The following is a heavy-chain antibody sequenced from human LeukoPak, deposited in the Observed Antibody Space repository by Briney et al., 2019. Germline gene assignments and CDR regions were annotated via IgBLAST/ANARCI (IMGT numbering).Heavy chain of an antibody. CDR2: INPSGGST. V-gene: IGHV1-46*01. CDR1: GYTFTNYY. Sequence: ASVKVSCKASGYTFTNYYIHWVRQAPGQGLEWMGIINPSGGSTNYAQKFQGRVTMSRDTSTSTVYMELSSLRSEDTAVYYCARANSSGGTDGYFDYWGQGTLVTVSS. D-gene: IGHD6-19*01. J-gene: IGHJ4*02. CDR3: ARANSSGGTDGYFDY.